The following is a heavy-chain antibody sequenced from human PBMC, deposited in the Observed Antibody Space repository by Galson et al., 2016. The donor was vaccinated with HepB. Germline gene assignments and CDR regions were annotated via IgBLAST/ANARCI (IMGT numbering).Heavy chain of an antibody. D-gene: IGHD6-19*01. CDR1: GDTLSDLS. CDR2: FDPEDDEA. V-gene: IGHV1-24*01. CDR3: AVDPVGGSGWYLGY. Sequence: SVKVSCKVSGDTLSDLSIYWVRQAPGKGLEWMGRFDPEDDEAIYAQKFQGRVTMTEDTSTDTPYMELSSLRSEDTAVYYCAVDPVGGSGWYLGYWGQGTLVMISS. J-gene: IGHJ4*02.